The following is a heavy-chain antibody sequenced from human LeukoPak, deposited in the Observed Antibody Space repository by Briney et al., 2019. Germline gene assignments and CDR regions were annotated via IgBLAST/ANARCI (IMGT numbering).Heavy chain of an antibody. V-gene: IGHV4-4*02. Sequence: PSETLSLTCAVSGGSISSSNWWSWVRQPPGKGLEWIGEIYHSGSTNYNPPLKSRVTISVDKSKNQFSLKLSSVTAADTAVYYCARVKAVAGTFWFDPWGQGTLVTVSS. CDR1: GGSISSSNW. D-gene: IGHD6-19*01. CDR3: ARVKAVAGTFWFDP. J-gene: IGHJ5*02. CDR2: IYHSGST.